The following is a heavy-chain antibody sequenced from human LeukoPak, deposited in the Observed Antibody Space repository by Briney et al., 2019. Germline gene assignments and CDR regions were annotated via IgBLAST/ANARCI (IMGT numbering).Heavy chain of an antibody. CDR3: AKSKTAAAGTGAFDI. V-gene: IGHV3-23*01. D-gene: IGHD6-13*01. J-gene: IGHJ3*02. CDR1: GFTFSSYA. CDR2: ISGSGGST. Sequence: GGSLRLSCAASGFTFSSYAMSWVRQAPGKGLEWVSAISGSGGSTYYADSVKGRFTISRDNSKNTLFLQMISLRAEDTAVYYCAKSKTAAAGTGAFDIWGQGTMVTVSS.